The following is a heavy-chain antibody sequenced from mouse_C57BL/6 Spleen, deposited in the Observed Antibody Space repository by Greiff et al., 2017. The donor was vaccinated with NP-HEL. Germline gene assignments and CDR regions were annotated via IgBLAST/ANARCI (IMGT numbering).Heavy chain of an antibody. CDR3: ARAGYSNYPWFAY. D-gene: IGHD2-5*01. J-gene: IGHJ3*01. Sequence: EVQLVESGGGLVKPGGSLKLSCAASGFTFSDYGMHWVRQAPEKGLEWVAYISSGSSTIYYADTVKGRFTISRDNAKNTLFLQMTSLRSEDTAMYYCARAGYSNYPWFAYWGQGTLVTVSA. V-gene: IGHV5-17*01. CDR1: GFTFSDYG. CDR2: ISSGSSTI.